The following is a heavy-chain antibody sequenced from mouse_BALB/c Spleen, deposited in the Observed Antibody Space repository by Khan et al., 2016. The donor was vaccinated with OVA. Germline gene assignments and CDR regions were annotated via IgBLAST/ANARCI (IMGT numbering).Heavy chain of an antibody. V-gene: IGHV1S41*01. D-gene: IGHD1-1*01. J-gene: IGHJ4*01. CDR1: GYTFTSYW. CDR2: VSPGSGSP. CDR3: TRAKYYCNSRYAMNY. Sequence: DLVKPGASVKLSCKASGYTFTSYWINWIKQRPGQGLEWIGRVSPGSGSPYYNEMFKGKATVTVDKSSSTAYIQFNSLSSEDSAVNFCTRAKYYCNSRYAMNYWGQGTSVTVSS.